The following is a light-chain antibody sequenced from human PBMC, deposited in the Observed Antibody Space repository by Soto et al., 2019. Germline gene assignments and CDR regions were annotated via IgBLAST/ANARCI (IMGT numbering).Light chain of an antibody. CDR2: DVN. V-gene: IGLV2-11*01. Sequence: QSALTQPPSVSGSPGQSVTISCTGTSSDVGAYNYVSWYQHHPGKAPKLMIYDVNKRPSGVPDRFSGSKSGNTASLTISGVQGSSEADYYCCPLGGGVTWVFGGGTKVTVL. J-gene: IGLJ3*02. CDR3: CPLGGGVTWV. CDR1: SSDVGAYNY.